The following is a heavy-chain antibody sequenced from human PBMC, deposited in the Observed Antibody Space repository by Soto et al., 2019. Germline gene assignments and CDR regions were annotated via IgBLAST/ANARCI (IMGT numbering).Heavy chain of an antibody. J-gene: IGHJ6*01. V-gene: IGHV4-39*01. CDR2: IYYGGGS. CDR1: GGCISSSSYY. Sequence: PSETLSLTCTVAGGCISSSSYYWGWIRQPPGKGLEWIGSIYYGGGSYDNPSLKRRGSISVDTSTHTFSLKLSSVTAAATAAYYCASGVAAAGTFYYYYGMDVWGQGTPVTVSS. D-gene: IGHD6-13*01. CDR3: ASGVAAAGTFYYYYGMDV.